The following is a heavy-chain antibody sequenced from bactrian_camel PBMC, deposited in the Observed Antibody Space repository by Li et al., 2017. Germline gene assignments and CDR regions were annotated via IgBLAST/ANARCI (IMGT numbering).Heavy chain of an antibody. CDR1: GFHFSSCG. Sequence: HVQLVESGGGSVQAGRSLKLSCTATGFHFSSCGMAWHRQVTGKERELVSSILDDGTTSYTDSVKGRFTISRDNTKNTLYLQMNSLKPEDTAMYYCATRRGACYPGRRLLGMAYDYWGQGTQVTVS. V-gene: IGHV3S9*01. D-gene: IGHD1*01. CDR2: ILDDGTT. J-gene: IGHJ4*01. CDR3: ATRRGACYPGRRLLGMAYDY.